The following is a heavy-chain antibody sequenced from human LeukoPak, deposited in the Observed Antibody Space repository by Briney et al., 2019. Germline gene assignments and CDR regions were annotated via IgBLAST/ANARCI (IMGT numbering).Heavy chain of an antibody. Sequence: GGSLRLSCTASGFTFSGAAMHWVRQASGKGPEWAGHIRSKPNNYATAYAASVKGRFTISRDDSKNTAYLQMNSLKIEDTAVYYCTRPLGAAAGTYFDPWGQGTLVTVSS. J-gene: IGHJ5*02. CDR3: TRPLGAAAGTYFDP. CDR2: IRSKPNNYAT. V-gene: IGHV3-73*01. D-gene: IGHD6-13*01. CDR1: GFTFSGAA.